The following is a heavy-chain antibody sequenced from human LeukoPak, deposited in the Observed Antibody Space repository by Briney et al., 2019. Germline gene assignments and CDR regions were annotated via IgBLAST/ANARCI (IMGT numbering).Heavy chain of an antibody. J-gene: IGHJ6*03. V-gene: IGHV4-4*02. CDR2: IYHSGST. CDR1: GGSISSSNW. Sequence: PSGTLSLTCAVSGGSISSSNWWSWVRQPPGKGLEWIGEIYHSGSTNYNPSLKSRVTISVDKSKNQFSLKLSSVTAADTAVYYCARDHSSSWNYYYYYMDVWGKGTTVTVSS. D-gene: IGHD6-13*01. CDR3: ARDHSSSWNYYYYYMDV.